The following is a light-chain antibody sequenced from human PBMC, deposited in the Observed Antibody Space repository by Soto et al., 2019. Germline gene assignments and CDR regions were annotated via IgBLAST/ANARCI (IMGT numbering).Light chain of an antibody. CDR2: EVS. CDR1: SSDAGGHNF. V-gene: IGLV2-8*01. Sequence: QSALTQPPSASGSPGQSVTISCTGSSSDAGGHNFVSWYQQHPGKAPKLIIYEVSKRPAGVPDRFSGSKSGNTASLTVSGLQAEDEADYHCNSYAGSNTMVFGGGTKLTVL. CDR3: NSYAGSNTMV. J-gene: IGLJ2*01.